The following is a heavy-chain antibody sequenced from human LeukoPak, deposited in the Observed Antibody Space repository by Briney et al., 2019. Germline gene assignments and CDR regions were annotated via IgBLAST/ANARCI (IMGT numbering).Heavy chain of an antibody. J-gene: IGHJ3*02. D-gene: IGHD2-2*01. Sequence: GESLKISCKGSGYSFTNYWIGWVRQMPGKGLEWMGIIYIGDSDTRYSPPFQGQVTISADKSISTAYLQWSSLKASDTAMYYCARRGADIVVVPAAMRAFDIWGQGTMVTVSS. CDR2: IYIGDSDT. CDR1: GYSFTNYW. V-gene: IGHV5-51*01. CDR3: ARRGADIVVVPAAMRAFDI.